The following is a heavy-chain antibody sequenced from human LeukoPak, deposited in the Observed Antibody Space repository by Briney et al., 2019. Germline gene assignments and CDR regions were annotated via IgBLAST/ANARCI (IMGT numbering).Heavy chain of an antibody. D-gene: IGHD2/OR15-2a*01. CDR2: IYYSGST. CDR3: VSHGRQMYYFDY. CDR1: GGSISSGGYY. Sequence: SETLSLTCTVSGGSISSGGYYWSWIRQHPGKGLEWIGYIYYSGSTYYNPSLKSRVTISVDTSKNQFSLKLSSVTAADTAVYYCVSHGRQMYYFDYWGQGTLVTVSS. V-gene: IGHV4-31*03. J-gene: IGHJ4*02.